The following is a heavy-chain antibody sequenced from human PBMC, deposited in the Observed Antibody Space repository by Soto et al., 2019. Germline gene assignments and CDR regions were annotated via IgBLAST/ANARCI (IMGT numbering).Heavy chain of an antibody. Sequence: SETLSLTCAVYGGSFSGHSWTWIRQSPGKGLEWIGDINHSGDTYFHPSLRSRLTVSVDTSKNQFSLKLSSLTAADTAMYYCASLQVPGNFDYWGQGTLVTVSS. V-gene: IGHV4-34*01. D-gene: IGHD6-13*01. CDR3: ASLQVPGNFDY. J-gene: IGHJ4*02. CDR1: GGSFSGHS. CDR2: INHSGDT.